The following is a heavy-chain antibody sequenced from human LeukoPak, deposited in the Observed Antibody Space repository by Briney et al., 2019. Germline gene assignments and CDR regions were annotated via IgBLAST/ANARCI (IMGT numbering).Heavy chain of an antibody. D-gene: IGHD6-13*01. CDR2: ISWNSGSI. J-gene: IGHJ4*02. CDR1: GFTFDDYA. Sequence: GGSLRPSCAASGFTFDDYAMHWVRQAPGKGLEWVSGISWNSGSIGYADSVKGRFTISRDNAKNSLYLQMNSLRAEDTALYYCAKDMGAAAGTSPINWGQGTLVTVSS. CDR3: AKDMGAAAGTSPIN. V-gene: IGHV3-9*01.